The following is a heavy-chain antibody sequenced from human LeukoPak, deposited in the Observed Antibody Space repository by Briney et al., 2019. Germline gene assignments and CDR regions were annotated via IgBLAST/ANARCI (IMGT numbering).Heavy chain of an antibody. Sequence: PGGSLRLSCAASGFTFSSYSMNWVRQAPGKGLEWVANIKQDGSEKYYVDSVKARFTISRDNAKNSLYLQMNSLRAEDTAVYYCARDLRFGGGTCDYWGQGTLVTVSS. J-gene: IGHJ4*02. D-gene: IGHD3-10*01. CDR3: ARDLRFGGGTCDY. CDR1: GFTFSSYS. V-gene: IGHV3-7*01. CDR2: IKQDGSEK.